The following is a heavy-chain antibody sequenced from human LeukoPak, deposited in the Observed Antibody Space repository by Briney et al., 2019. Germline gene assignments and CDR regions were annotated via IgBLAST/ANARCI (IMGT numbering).Heavy chain of an antibody. Sequence: GGSLRLSCAASGLTFSKYSMIWVRQAPGKGLEWVSSISSSSTYIYYADSMKGRFTISRDNAKSLLYLQMNSLRAEDTALYCCAISRIELYEYDDYVGYWGQGTVVTVSS. CDR1: GLTFSKYS. D-gene: IGHD4-17*01. V-gene: IGHV3-21*01. CDR2: ISSSSTYI. CDR3: AISRIELYEYDDYVGY. J-gene: IGHJ4*02.